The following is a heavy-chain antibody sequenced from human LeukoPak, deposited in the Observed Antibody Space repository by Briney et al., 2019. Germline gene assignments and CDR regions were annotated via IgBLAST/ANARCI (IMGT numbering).Heavy chain of an antibody. J-gene: IGHJ4*02. D-gene: IGHD3-10*01. Sequence: PGRSLRLSCTASGFTFGDYAMSWFRQAPGKGLEWVGFIRSKAYGGTTEYAASVKGRFTISRDDSKSIAYLQMNSLRAEDTAVYYCARGGYGSGSYYLNCDIDYWGQGTLVTVSS. V-gene: IGHV3-49*03. CDR1: GFTFGDYA. CDR2: IRSKAYGGTT. CDR3: ARGGYGSGSYYLNCDIDY.